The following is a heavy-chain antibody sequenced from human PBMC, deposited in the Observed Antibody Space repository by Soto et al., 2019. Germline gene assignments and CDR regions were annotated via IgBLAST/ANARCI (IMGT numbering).Heavy chain of an antibody. CDR2: ISGYDGRT. V-gene: IGHV1-18*01. D-gene: IGHD3-16*01. Sequence: QVHLVQSGAEVKKPGASVKVSCKTSGYTFTRYGISWVRQAPGQGLEWMGWISGYDGRTNFAQKVQDRVTMTTDTHTSTVYMEMRRLSADDTPVYYCAREGAVPYYYYGMDVWGQGTTVTVSS. CDR1: GYTFTRYG. CDR3: AREGAVPYYYYGMDV. J-gene: IGHJ6*02.